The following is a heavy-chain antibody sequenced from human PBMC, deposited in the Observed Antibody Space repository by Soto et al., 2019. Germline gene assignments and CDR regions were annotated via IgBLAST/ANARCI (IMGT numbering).Heavy chain of an antibody. CDR3: ARDSECSSCYSFRLEDYYYYGMDV. D-gene: IGHD2-2*01. J-gene: IGHJ6*02. V-gene: IGHV3-30-3*01. Sequence: GGSLRLSCAASGFTFSSYAMHWVRQAPGKGLEWVAVISYDGSNKYYADSVKGRFTISRDNSKNTLYLQMNSLRAEDTAVYYCARDSECSSCYSFRLEDYYYYGMDVWGQGTTVTVSS. CDR2: ISYDGSNK. CDR1: GFTFSSYA.